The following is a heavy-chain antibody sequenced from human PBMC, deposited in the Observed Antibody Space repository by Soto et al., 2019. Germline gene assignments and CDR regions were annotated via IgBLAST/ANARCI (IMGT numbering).Heavy chain of an antibody. V-gene: IGHV1-2*02. J-gene: IGHJ4*02. CDR3: GRGRSGQIVVFY. CDR1: GYTFTGHY. Sequence: ASVKVSCKASGYTFTGHYIHWVRQAPEQGPEWMGEIGPESGATRYAQRFQGRVTMTRDMSITAVYMELNNLSPDDTAVYYCGRGRSGQIVVFYWGQGTPVTVSS. CDR2: IGPESGAT. D-gene: IGHD1-26*01.